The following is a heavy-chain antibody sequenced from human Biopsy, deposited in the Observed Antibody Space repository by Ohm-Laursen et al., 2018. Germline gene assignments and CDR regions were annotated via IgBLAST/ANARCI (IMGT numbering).Heavy chain of an antibody. Sequence: ASVKVSCKASGYNCNSYGISWVRQAPGQGLEWMGRISGYNGNTLYAQKFQHRVTMTTDASTSTAYMELRSLTSDDTAVYYCARISITRLLDYWGQGTLVTVSS. CDR2: ISGYNGNT. J-gene: IGHJ4*02. CDR3: ARISITRLLDY. D-gene: IGHD3-3*01. CDR1: GYNCNSYG. V-gene: IGHV1-18*01.